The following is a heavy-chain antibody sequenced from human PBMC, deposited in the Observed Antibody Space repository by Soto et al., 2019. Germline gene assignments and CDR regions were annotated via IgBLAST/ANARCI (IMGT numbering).Heavy chain of an antibody. CDR2: ISYDGSNNK. D-gene: IGHD3-22*01. V-gene: IGHV3-30-3*01. CDR1: GFTFSSYA. J-gene: IGHJ4*02. CDR3: VRGSSSGYYRTFDX. Sequence: SWRLSCASSGFTFSSYAMHWVRQAPGKGLEWLAVISYDGSNNKYYADSVKGRFTISRYKSKNTLYLQMNSMRVEDTAVYFCVRGSSSGYYRTFDXWGQGTLVTVSX.